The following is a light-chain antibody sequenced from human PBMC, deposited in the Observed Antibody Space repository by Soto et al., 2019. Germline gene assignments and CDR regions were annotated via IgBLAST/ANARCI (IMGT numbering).Light chain of an antibody. J-gene: IGKJ1*01. CDR3: QQYNNWPPT. CDR2: GAS. CDR1: QSVSGN. V-gene: IGKV3D-15*01. Sequence: EIVMTQAPATLSVSPGERATLSCRASQSVSGNLAWYQQKPGQAPRLHIYGASTRATGIPARFSGSGSGTECTLTISSLQSEDFAVYCCQQYNNWPPTFGQGTKVEI.